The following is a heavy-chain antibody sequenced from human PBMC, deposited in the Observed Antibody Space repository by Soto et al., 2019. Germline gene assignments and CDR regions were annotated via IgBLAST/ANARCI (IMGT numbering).Heavy chain of an antibody. D-gene: IGHD3-10*01. CDR2: IIPIFGTA. Sequence: SVKVSCKASGGTFSSYAISWVRQAPGQGLEWMGGIIPIFGTANYAQKFQGRVTITADESTSTAYMELSSLRSEDTAVYYCARDSNYYGSGRPSVLYYYGMDVWGQGTTVTVSS. CDR3: ARDSNYYGSGRPSVLYYYGMDV. CDR1: GGTFSSYA. V-gene: IGHV1-69*13. J-gene: IGHJ6*02.